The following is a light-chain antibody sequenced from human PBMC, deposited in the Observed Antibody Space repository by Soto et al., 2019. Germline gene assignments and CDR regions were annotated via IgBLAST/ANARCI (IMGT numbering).Light chain of an antibody. Sequence: DIQVIQSPSSLSASVGDRVTITCRASLRISKYLNWYQQKPGKAPKLLIYGASTLQSGVPPRFSGSGSGTDFTLTISGLQPEDSATYYCQQSHCTPLTFGGGTKLEI. J-gene: IGKJ4*01. V-gene: IGKV1-39*01. CDR2: GAS. CDR1: LRISKY. CDR3: QQSHCTPLT.